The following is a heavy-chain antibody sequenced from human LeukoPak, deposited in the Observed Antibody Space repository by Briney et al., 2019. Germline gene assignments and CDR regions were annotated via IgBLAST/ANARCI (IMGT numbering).Heavy chain of an antibody. CDR2: IYASGNT. Sequence: PSETLSLTCTVSGDSITYGNYYWNWLRQPAGKGLEWIGRIYASGNTNYNPSLKSRVTMSVDTSNNQFSLSLYSVIAADTAVYYCTRGRTYFYGSDSWGQGTLVIVSS. CDR1: GDSITYGNYY. D-gene: IGHD3-10*01. CDR3: TRGRTYFYGSDS. V-gene: IGHV4-61*02. J-gene: IGHJ5*01.